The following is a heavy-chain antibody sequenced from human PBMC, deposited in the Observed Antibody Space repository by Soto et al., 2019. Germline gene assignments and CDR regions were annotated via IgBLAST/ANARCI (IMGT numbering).Heavy chain of an antibody. D-gene: IGHD4-17*01. J-gene: IGHJ5*02. CDR2: ISGSGSST. CDR1: GFTFSSYA. CDR3: AKDWSYAHPCNWFDA. V-gene: IGHV3-23*01. Sequence: PGGSLRLSCAASGFTFSSYAMSWVRQAPGKGLEWVSAISGSGSSTYYADSVKGRCTISRDNSKNTLYLQMNSRRAEDTAVYYCAKDWSYAHPCNWFDAWGQGTLVTVSS.